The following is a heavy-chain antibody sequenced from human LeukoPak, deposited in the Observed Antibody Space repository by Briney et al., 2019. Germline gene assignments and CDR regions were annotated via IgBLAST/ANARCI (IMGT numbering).Heavy chain of an antibody. CDR3: ARARISSALDY. CDR1: GFTFSSYW. Sequence: GGSLRLSCAASGFTFSSYWMSWVRQAPGEGLEWVANIKQDGSEKYYVDSVKGRFTISRDNAKNSLYLQMNSLRAEDTAVYYCARARISSALDYWGQGTLVTVSS. CDR2: IKQDGSEK. D-gene: IGHD6-19*01. J-gene: IGHJ4*02. V-gene: IGHV3-7*01.